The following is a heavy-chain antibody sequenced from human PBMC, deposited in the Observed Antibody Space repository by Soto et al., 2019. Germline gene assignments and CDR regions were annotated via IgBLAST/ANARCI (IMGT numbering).Heavy chain of an antibody. CDR1: GFSLSTSGGG. D-gene: IGHD6-13*01. CDR2: IYWDDDK. V-gene: IGHV2-5*02. Sequence: SGPTLVNPTQTLTLTCTFSGFSLSTSGGGVGWIRQPPGKALEWLALIYWDDDKRYSPSLKSRLTVTKDTSKNQVVLTMTNMDPVDTATYYCALNSGYYSGMDVWGQGTTVTVSS. CDR3: ALNSGYYSGMDV. J-gene: IGHJ6*02.